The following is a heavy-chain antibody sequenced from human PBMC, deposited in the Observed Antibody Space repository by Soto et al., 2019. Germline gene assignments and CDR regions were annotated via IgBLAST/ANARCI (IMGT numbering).Heavy chain of an antibody. CDR1: GGSFIGYY. V-gene: IGHV4-34*01. D-gene: IGHD6-19*01. Sequence: SETLSLTCAAYGGSFIGYYWNWVRQPPGKGLEWVGEINHKGNTNYNPSLKSRVTISIDTSTSQFSLKLSSLIATDTAVYYCSRGAPRDSSGLYFDYWGQGTLVTVSS. CDR3: SRGAPRDSSGLYFDY. CDR2: INHKGNT. J-gene: IGHJ4*02.